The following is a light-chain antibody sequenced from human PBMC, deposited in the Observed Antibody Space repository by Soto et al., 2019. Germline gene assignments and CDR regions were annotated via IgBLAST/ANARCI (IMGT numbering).Light chain of an antibody. Sequence: EILLTQSPGTLSLSPGERATLSCRASQRVSSTYLAWYQQKPGQAPRLLIYDASSRATGIPDRFSGGGSGTDFTLTIRRLEPEDFAVYYCQQFSSYPLTFGGGTKVDI. CDR1: QRVSSTY. J-gene: IGKJ4*01. CDR2: DAS. CDR3: QQFSSYPLT. V-gene: IGKV3-20*01.